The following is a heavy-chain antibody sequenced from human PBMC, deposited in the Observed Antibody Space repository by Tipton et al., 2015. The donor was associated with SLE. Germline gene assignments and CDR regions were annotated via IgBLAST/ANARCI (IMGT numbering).Heavy chain of an antibody. CDR2: VYSSGST. V-gene: IGHV4-59*01. CDR3: AKSVGGYYDSWSGIFYNYGMDV. J-gene: IGHJ6*02. D-gene: IGHD3-3*01. Sequence: GLVKPSETLSLTCTVAGGSISSYNWAWIRQAPGKGRGWVGLVYSSGSTNYNPALKSRVTISVNRSTNQFSQKLSSVTAADTAVYYCAKSVGGYYDSWSGIFYNYGMDVWGQGTAVTVSS. CDR1: GGSISSYN.